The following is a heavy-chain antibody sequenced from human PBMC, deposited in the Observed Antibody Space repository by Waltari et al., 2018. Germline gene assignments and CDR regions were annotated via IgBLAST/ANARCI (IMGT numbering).Heavy chain of an antibody. D-gene: IGHD4-4*01. V-gene: IGHV1-69*04. Sequence: QVQLVQSGAEVTTPGSSVKVSCKASGGTFSSYAIRWVRQAPGQGLEWMGRIIPILGIANYAQKFQGRVTITADKSTSTAYMELSSLRSEDTAVYYCARDYYSNYDVPDWFDPWGQGTLVTVSS. J-gene: IGHJ5*02. CDR1: GGTFSSYA. CDR2: IIPILGIA. CDR3: ARDYYSNYDVPDWFDP.